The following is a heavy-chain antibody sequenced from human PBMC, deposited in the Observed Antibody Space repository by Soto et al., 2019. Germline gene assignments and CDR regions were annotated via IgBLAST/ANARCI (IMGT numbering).Heavy chain of an antibody. CDR1: GGSITFGYY. CDR2: IYDNENT. J-gene: IGHJ3*02. D-gene: IGHD7-27*01. Sequence: QMQLHQSGPRLVKPSQTLSLTCTVSGGSITFGYYWTWIRQPPGKGLEWIGRIYDNENTHYNPSLKSRITISVDTSKTQFTLNLSSVTAADTAVYYCARPFSWGHDAFDIWGLGTLITVSS. CDR3: ARPFSWGHDAFDI. V-gene: IGHV4-31*03.